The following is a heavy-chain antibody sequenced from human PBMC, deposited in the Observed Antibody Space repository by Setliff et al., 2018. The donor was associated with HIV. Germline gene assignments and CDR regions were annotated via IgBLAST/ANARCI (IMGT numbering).Heavy chain of an antibody. CDR3: ASWGAGSNSGFDY. D-gene: IGHD3-16*01. CDR2: IYYSGTT. Sequence: SETMSLTCTVSGGSINITNFYWAWIRQPPGKGLEWLGSIYYSGTTYVHPSLKSRVTISIDTFKSQFSLKLRSVNAADTAVYYCASWGAGSNSGFDYWGRGTLVTVSS. V-gene: IGHV4-39*07. CDR1: GGSINITNFY. J-gene: IGHJ4*02.